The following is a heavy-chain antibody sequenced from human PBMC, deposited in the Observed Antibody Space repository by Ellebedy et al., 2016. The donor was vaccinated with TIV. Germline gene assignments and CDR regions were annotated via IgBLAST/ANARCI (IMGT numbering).Heavy chain of an antibody. CDR3: ARGGRYSGSYNFDH. CDR1: GYTFTRYYF. J-gene: IGHJ4*02. D-gene: IGHD1-26*01. V-gene: IGHV1-46*01. Sequence: AASVKVSCKASGYTFTRYYFMHWVRQAPGQGLEWMGIINPGDGTTTYARKFQGRVTMTRDTSTSTVYMELGSLRSDDTAVYYCARGGRYSGSYNFDHWGQGSLVTVS. CDR2: INPGDGTT.